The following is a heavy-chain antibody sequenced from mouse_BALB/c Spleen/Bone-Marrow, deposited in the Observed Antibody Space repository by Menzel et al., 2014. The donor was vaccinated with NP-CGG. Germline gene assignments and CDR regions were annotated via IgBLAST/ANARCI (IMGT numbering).Heavy chain of an antibody. CDR2: INPSNGGT. CDR1: GYTFTSYY. J-gene: IGHJ4*01. CDR3: TRGRRDALDY. V-gene: IGHV1S81*02. Sequence: VQLQQSGAELVKPGASVKLSCKASGYTFTSYYMYWVKQRPGQGLEWFGEINPSNGGTNFNEKFKSKATLTVDKSSSTTYMQHRSLTSEDSAVYYCTRGRRDALDYWGQGTSHTVSS.